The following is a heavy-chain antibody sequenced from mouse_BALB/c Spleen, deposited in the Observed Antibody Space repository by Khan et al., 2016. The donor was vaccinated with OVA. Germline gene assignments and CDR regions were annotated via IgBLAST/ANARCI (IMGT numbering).Heavy chain of an antibody. CDR1: GFNIKDTY. CDR2: FVPPHDDS. Sequence: VQLKQSGAELVKPGASVTLSCSASGFNIKDTYIHWMIQRPAQGLVWFGRFVPPHDDSKYGPKFQATATFTADTSSNTAYLQLSSLTSEDTAVEYCATLYGNPCAFGGQGTLGSVSA. D-gene: IGHD2-1*01. J-gene: IGHJ3*01. V-gene: IGHV14-3*02. CDR3: ATLYGNPCAF.